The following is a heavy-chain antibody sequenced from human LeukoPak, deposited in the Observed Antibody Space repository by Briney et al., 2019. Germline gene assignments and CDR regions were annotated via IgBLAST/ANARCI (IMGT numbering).Heavy chain of an antibody. Sequence: ASVKVSCKASGYTFTSYDINWVRQATGQGLEWMGWMNPNSGNTGYAQKFQGRVTMTRNTSISTAYMGLSSLRSEDTAVYYCAIERGGYCSGGSCFDYWGQGTLVTVSS. V-gene: IGHV1-8*01. J-gene: IGHJ4*02. CDR3: AIERGGYCSGGSCFDY. CDR2: MNPNSGNT. D-gene: IGHD2-15*01. CDR1: GYTFTSYD.